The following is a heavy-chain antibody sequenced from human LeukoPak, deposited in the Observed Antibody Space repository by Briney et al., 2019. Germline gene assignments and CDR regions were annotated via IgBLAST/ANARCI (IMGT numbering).Heavy chain of an antibody. CDR3: ANAGYYMDV. CDR2: INSDETRI. CDR1: GFTFSTYW. V-gene: IGHV3-74*01. J-gene: IGHJ6*03. Sequence: GGSLRLSCAASGFTFSTYWMHWVRQVPGKGLVWVSRINSDETRINYADSVKGRFTISRDNAKNTLYLQMNSLRAEDTAVYYCANAGYYMDVWGKGTTVTISS.